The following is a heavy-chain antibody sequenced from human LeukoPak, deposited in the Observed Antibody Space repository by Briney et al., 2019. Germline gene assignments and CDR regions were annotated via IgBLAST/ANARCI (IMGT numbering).Heavy chain of an antibody. J-gene: IGHJ4*02. V-gene: IGHV1-69*04. Sequence: SVKVSCKASGGTFGSYAISWVRQAPGQGLEWMGRIIPILGIANYAQKFQGRVTITADKSTSTAYMELSSLRSEDTAVYYCARDERGAAHNYWGQGTLVTVSS. CDR2: IIPILGIA. CDR1: GGTFGSYA. CDR3: ARDERGAAHNY. D-gene: IGHD1-26*01.